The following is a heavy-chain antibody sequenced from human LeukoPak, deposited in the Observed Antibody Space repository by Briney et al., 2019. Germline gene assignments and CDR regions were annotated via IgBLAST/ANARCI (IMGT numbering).Heavy chain of an antibody. Sequence: GMSLRLSCAASGFTFTSYGFHWVRQAPGKGLEWVAVISYDGSNKYYADSVKGRFTISRDNTKNTLYLQMNRLRAEDTAVYYCAKAPGVRSTFYFDYWGQGTLVTVSS. D-gene: IGHD7-27*01. J-gene: IGHJ4*02. CDR3: AKAPGVRSTFYFDY. CDR1: GFTFTSYG. V-gene: IGHV3-30*18. CDR2: ISYDGSNK.